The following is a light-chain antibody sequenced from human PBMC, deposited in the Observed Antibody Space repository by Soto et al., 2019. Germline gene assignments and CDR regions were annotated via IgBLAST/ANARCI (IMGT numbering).Light chain of an antibody. CDR3: QQYGSSALT. V-gene: IGKV3-20*01. CDR1: QSVSSSY. J-gene: IGKJ4*01. CDR2: GTS. Sequence: EIVLTQSPGTLSLSPGERATLSCRASQSVSSSYLVWYQQRPGQPPRLLIYGTSNRAAGIPDRFTGTGSGTDFTHTIDRLEPEDSAVYYCQQYGSSALTFGGGTKVEIK.